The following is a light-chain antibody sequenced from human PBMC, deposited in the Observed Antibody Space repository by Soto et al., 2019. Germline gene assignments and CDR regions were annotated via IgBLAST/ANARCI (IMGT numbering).Light chain of an antibody. CDR2: DAS. CDR3: QQQYSSEWT. CDR1: QNVSRH. Sequence: VLTQSPDTLSLSPGEGATLSCRATQNVSRHLAWYQHKPGQAPRLLSYDASTRATGIPARFSGSGSGTDFTLTISSLQAEDVAVYYCQQQYSSEWTFGQGTKVDI. V-gene: IGKV3-15*01. J-gene: IGKJ1*01.